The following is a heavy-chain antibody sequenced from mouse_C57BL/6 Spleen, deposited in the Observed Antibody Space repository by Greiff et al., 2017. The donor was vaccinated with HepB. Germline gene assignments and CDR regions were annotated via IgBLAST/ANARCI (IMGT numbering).Heavy chain of an antibody. D-gene: IGHD1-1*01. CDR3: ARPDYYGSWFAY. CDR2: ISGGGGNT. J-gene: IGHJ3*01. V-gene: IGHV5-9*01. Sequence: EVMLVESGGGLVKPGGSLKLSCAASGFTFSSYTMSWVRQTPEKRLEWVATISGGGGNTYYPDSVKGRFTISRDNAKNTLYLQMSSLRSEDTALYYCARPDYYGSWFAYWGQGTLVTVSA. CDR1: GFTFSSYT.